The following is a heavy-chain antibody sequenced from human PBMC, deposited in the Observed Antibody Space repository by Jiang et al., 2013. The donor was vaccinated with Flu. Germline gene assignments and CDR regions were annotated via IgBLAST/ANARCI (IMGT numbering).Heavy chain of an antibody. CDR3: ARDLRQGSVYGDYEFDY. J-gene: IGHJ4*02. CDR2: ISYDGSNK. CDR1: GFTFSSYA. Sequence: RLSCAASGFTFSSYAMHWVRQAPGKGLEWVAVISYDGSNKYYADSVKGRFTISRDNSKNTLYLQMNSLRAEDTAVYYCARDLRQGSVYGDYEFDYWGQGTLVTVSS. D-gene: IGHD4-17*01. V-gene: IGHV3-30-3*01.